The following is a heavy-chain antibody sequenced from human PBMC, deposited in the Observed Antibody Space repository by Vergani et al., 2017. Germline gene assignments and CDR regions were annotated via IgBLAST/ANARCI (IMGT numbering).Heavy chain of an antibody. CDR1: GFTFTSSA. CDR2: IVVGSGNT. Sequence: QMQLVQSGPEVKKPGTSVTVSCKASGFTFTSSAMQWVRQARGQRLEWIGWIVVGSGNTNYAQKFQERVTITRDMSTSTAYMELSSLRSEDTAVYYCAAARGYSYGLGSAFDIWGQGTMVTVSS. D-gene: IGHD5-18*01. J-gene: IGHJ3*02. CDR3: AAARGYSYGLGSAFDI. V-gene: IGHV1-58*02.